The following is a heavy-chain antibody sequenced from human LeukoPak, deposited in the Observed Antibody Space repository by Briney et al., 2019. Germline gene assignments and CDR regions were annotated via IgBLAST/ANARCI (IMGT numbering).Heavy chain of an antibody. CDR2: IHYSGST. J-gene: IGHJ3*02. V-gene: IGHV4-39*01. Sequence: SETLSLTCIVSGGSISSSSYYWGWIRQPPGKGLEWIGSIHYSGSTYYNPSLKSRVTISVDTSKNQFSLKLSSVTAADTAVYYCARHGFIPNTVNAFDIWGQGTMVTVSS. CDR1: GGSISSSSYY. CDR3: ARHGFIPNTVNAFDI. D-gene: IGHD4-17*01.